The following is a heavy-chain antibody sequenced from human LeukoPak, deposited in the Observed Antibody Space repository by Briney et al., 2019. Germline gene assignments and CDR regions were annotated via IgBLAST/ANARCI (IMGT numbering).Heavy chain of an antibody. CDR3: ARQVGNDYGANWYFDL. J-gene: IGHJ2*01. D-gene: IGHD4-17*01. Sequence: GASVKVSCKASGYSFADYYIHWVRQAPGQGLEWMGWINPNSGGTNYAQKFQGWVTMTRDTSISTAYMELTRLKSDDTAVHYCARQVGNDYGANWYFDLWGRGTLVTVSS. V-gene: IGHV1-2*04. CDR2: INPNSGGT. CDR1: GYSFADYY.